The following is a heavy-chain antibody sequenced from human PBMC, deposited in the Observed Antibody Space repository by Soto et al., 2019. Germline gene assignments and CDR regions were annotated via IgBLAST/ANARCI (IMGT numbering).Heavy chain of an antibody. Sequence: EVQVLESGGGLAQPGGSLRLSCAASGFTLASYAMSWVRQAPGKGLEWVSTIRGSGGTTYYADSVKGRFTISRDNSRNTMYLQMNSLRADDTAVYYCAKPGRVADSSSSYLWFDPWGQGTLVTVSS. CDR3: AKPGRVADSSSSYLWFDP. V-gene: IGHV3-23*01. D-gene: IGHD6-13*01. J-gene: IGHJ5*02. CDR1: GFTLASYA. CDR2: IRGSGGTT.